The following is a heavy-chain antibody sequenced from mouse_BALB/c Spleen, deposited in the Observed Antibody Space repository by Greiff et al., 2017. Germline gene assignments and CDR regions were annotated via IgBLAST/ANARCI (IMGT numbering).Heavy chain of an antibody. V-gene: IGHV5-6*01. CDR2: ISSGGSYT. D-gene: IGHD1-1*01. Sequence: EVKLMESGGDLVKPGGSLKLSCAASGFTFSSYGMSWVRQTPDKRLEWVATISSGGSYTYYPDSVKGRFTISRDNAKNTLYLQMSSLKSEDTAMYYCARGNYYGKGDYFDYWGQGTTLTVSS. CDR1: GFTFSSYG. J-gene: IGHJ2*01. CDR3: ARGNYYGKGDYFDY.